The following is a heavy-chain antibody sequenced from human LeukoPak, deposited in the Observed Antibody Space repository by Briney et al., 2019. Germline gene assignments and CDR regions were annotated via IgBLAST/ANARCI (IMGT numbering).Heavy chain of an antibody. Sequence: PSETLSLTCTVSGASIRSGDYYGSWIRQPPGKGLEWIGYIYDSGSTYYNPSVKSRITISVDTSENRFSLKLSSVTATDTAVHYCARDCSGGSCYGAFDIWGQGTMVTVSS. CDR2: IYDSGST. J-gene: IGHJ3*02. CDR3: ARDCSGGSCYGAFDI. CDR1: GASIRSGDYY. V-gene: IGHV4-30-4*01. D-gene: IGHD2-15*01.